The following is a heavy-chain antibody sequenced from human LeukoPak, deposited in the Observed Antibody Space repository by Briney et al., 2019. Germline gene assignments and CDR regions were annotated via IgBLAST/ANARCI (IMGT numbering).Heavy chain of an antibody. CDR3: ATGGVHYYDSSADY. CDR1: GFTFRSYG. Sequence: GGSLRLSCAASGFTFRSYGMHWVRQAPGKGLEWVAFIRYDGSNKYYADSVKGRFTISRDNSKNTLYLQMNSLRAEDTAVYYCATGGVHYYDSSADYWGQGTLVTVSS. J-gene: IGHJ4*02. V-gene: IGHV3-30*02. D-gene: IGHD3-22*01. CDR2: IRYDGSNK.